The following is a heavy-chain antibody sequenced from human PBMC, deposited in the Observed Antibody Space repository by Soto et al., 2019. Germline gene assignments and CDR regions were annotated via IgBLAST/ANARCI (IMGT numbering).Heavy chain of an antibody. J-gene: IGHJ4*02. CDR2: IIPILGIA. V-gene: IGHV1-69*04. D-gene: IGHD5-12*01. CDR3: ARDVVSGYQTAEFDY. Sequence: GASVKVSCKASGGTFSSYTISWVRQAPGQGLEWMGRIIPILGIANYAQKFQGRVTITADKSTSTAYMELSSLRSEDTAVYYCARDVVSGYQTAEFDYWGQGTLVTVSS. CDR1: GGTFSSYT.